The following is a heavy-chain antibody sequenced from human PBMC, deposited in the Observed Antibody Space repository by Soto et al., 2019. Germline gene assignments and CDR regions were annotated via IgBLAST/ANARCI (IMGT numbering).Heavy chain of an antibody. CDR2: ISGTGGNT. V-gene: IGHV3-23*01. D-gene: IGHD3-16*01. J-gene: IGHJ6*04. CDR1: GFRFSRNA. CDR3: AKVRIDHYNDFDA. Sequence: HPDGSLRLSCVASGFRFSRNAIGWIRQPPGRGLDCVSAISGTGGNTYFADSVEGRFVISRDNSKNTLYLQMNRLRAEATAVYSCAKVRIDHYNDFDAWGKGTTVAFAS.